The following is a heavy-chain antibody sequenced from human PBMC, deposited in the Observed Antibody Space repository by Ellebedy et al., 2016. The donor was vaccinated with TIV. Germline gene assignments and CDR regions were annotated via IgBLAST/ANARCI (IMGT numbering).Heavy chain of an antibody. D-gene: IGHD2-21*02. J-gene: IGHJ5*02. CDR3: AKGDYYEDPNWFDP. V-gene: IGHV5-51*01. CDR2: IYPGYSDT. CDR1: GYSFTSYW. Sequence: GESLKISCKGSGYSFTSYWIGWVRQMPGKGLEWMANIYPGYSDTRYSTSFQGQVTISADKSISTAYLQWSSLKASDTAMYYCAKGDYYEDPNWFDPWGQGTLVTVSS.